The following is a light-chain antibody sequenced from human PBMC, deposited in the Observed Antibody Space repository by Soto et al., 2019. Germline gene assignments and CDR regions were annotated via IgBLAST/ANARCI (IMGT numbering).Light chain of an antibody. Sequence: DIQMTQSPSTLSSSVGDRVTITCRASQSISSWLAWYQQQPGKAPKLLIYDASSLENGVPSRFSGSASGTEFTLTINSLQPDDFATYYCQQYSSYLFTFGQGTQLESK. J-gene: IGKJ2*01. V-gene: IGKV1-5*01. CDR1: QSISSW. CDR2: DAS. CDR3: QQYSSYLFT.